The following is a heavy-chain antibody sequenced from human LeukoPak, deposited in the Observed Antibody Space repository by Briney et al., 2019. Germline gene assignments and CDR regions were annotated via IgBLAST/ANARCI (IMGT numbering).Heavy chain of an antibody. D-gene: IGHD6-6*01. Sequence: SVKVSCKASGGTFSSYTISWVRQAPGQGLEWMGRVIPILGIANYAQKFQGRVTITADKSTSTVYMELSSLRSEDTAVYYCARSSIAARPPFDYWGQGTLVTVSS. CDR1: GGTFSSYT. J-gene: IGHJ4*02. V-gene: IGHV1-69*02. CDR3: ARSSIAARPPFDY. CDR2: VIPILGIA.